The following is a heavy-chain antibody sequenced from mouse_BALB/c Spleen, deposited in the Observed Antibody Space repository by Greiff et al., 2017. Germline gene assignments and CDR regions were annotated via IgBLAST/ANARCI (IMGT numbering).Heavy chain of an antibody. CDR3: ARYGSSYGAMDY. CDR2: INPGSGGT. Sequence: DQLQQSGAELVRPGTSVKVSCKASGYAFTNYLIEWVQQRPGQGLEWIGVINPGSGGTNYNEKFKGKATLTADKSSSTAYMQLSSLTSDDSAVYFCARYGSSYGAMDYWGQGTSVTVSS. V-gene: IGHV1-54*01. CDR1: GYAFTNYL. D-gene: IGHD1-1*01. J-gene: IGHJ4*01.